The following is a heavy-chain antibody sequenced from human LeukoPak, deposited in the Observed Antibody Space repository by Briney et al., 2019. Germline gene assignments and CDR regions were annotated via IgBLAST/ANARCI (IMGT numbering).Heavy chain of an antibody. V-gene: IGHV3-20*04. J-gene: IGHJ4*02. D-gene: IGHD3-22*01. CDR3: ARENDSSGYYFDY. CDR2: INWNGGST. CDR1: GFIFSSYA. Sequence: GGSLRLSCAASGFIFSSYAMSWVRQAPGKGLEWVSGINWNGGSTGYADSVKGRFTISRDNAKNSLYLQMNSLRAEDTALYYCARENDSSGYYFDYWGQGTLVTVSS.